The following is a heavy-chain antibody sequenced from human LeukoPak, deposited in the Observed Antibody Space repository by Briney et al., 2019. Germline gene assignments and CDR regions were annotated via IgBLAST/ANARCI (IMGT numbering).Heavy chain of an antibody. CDR2: INHSGST. Sequence: PGGSLRLSCAVSGFSVTNNYMSWVRQPPGKGLEWIGEINHSGSTNYNPSLKSRVTISIDTSKNQFSLKLSSVTAADTALYYCARGPGTWYYYWGQGTLVTVSS. J-gene: IGHJ4*02. CDR1: GFSVTNNY. V-gene: IGHV4-34*01. D-gene: IGHD6-13*01. CDR3: ARGPGTWYYY.